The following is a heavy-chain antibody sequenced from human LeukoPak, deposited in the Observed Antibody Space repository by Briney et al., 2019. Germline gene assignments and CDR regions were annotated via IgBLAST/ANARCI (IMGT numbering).Heavy chain of an antibody. D-gene: IGHD3-22*01. CDR3: AREREEDDSSGNYFDY. J-gene: IGHJ4*02. CDR1: GGSISSGGYY. CDR2: IYYSGST. V-gene: IGHV4-31*03. Sequence: SETLSLTCTVSGGSISSGGYYWSWIRQHPGKGLEWIGCIYYSGSTYYNPSLKSRVTISVDTSKNQFSLKLSSVTAADTAVYYCAREREEDDSSGNYFDYWGQGTLVTVSS.